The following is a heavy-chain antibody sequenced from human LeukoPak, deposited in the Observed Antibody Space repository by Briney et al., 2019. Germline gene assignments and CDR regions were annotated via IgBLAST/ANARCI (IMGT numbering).Heavy chain of an antibody. Sequence: ASETLSLTCAVYGGSFSGYYRSWIRQPPGKGLEWIGEINHSGSTNYNPSLKSRVTISVDTSKNQFSLKLSSVTAADTAVYYCAREAPFRYCSSTSCYAVYYYYYYYMDVWGKGTTVTVSS. CDR3: AREAPFRYCSSTSCYAVYYYYYYYMDV. D-gene: IGHD2-2*01. J-gene: IGHJ6*03. CDR1: GGSFSGYY. CDR2: INHSGST. V-gene: IGHV4-34*01.